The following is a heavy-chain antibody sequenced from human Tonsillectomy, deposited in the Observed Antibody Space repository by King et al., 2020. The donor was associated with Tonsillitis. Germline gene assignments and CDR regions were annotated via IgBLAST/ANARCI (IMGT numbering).Heavy chain of an antibody. CDR2: IYYSGST. CDR1: GGSISSGGYY. J-gene: IGHJ5*02. V-gene: IGHV4-31*03. Sequence: PLQESGPGLVKPSQTLSLTCTVSGGSISSGGYYWSWIRQHPGKGLEWIGYIYYSGSTYYNPSLKSRVTISVDTSKNQFSLKLSSVTAADTAVYYCARGRRSGYDTELFDPWGQGTLVTVSS. CDR3: ARGRRSGYDTELFDP. D-gene: IGHD3-3*01.